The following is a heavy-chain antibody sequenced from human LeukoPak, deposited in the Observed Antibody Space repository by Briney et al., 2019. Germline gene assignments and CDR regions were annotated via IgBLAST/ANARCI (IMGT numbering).Heavy chain of an antibody. Sequence: ASVKVSCKASGYTFTSYGISWVRQAPGQGLEWMGWISAYNGNTNYAQKLQCRVTMTTDTSTSTAYMELRSLRSDDTAVYYCARDNRVGFWSGTPINYWGQGTLVTVSS. D-gene: IGHD3-3*01. V-gene: IGHV1-18*01. CDR2: ISAYNGNT. J-gene: IGHJ4*02. CDR3: ARDNRVGFWSGTPINY. CDR1: GYTFTSYG.